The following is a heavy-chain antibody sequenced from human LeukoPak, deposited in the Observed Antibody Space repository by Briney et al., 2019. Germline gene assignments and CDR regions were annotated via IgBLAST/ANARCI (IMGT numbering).Heavy chain of an antibody. CDR2: IYTSGST. D-gene: IGHD4-11*01. V-gene: IGHV4-4*07. CDR3: AREAYSTEYYYYYYMDV. CDR1: GGSISSYY. J-gene: IGHJ6*03. Sequence: SETLSLTCTVSGGSISSYYWSWIRQPAGKGLEWIVRIYTSGSTNYNPSLKSRVTMSVDTSKNQFSLKLSSVTAADTAVYYCAREAYSTEYYYYYYMDVWGKGTTVTVSS.